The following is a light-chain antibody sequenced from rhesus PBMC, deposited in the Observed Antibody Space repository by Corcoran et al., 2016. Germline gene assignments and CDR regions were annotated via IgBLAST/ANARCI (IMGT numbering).Light chain of an antibody. CDR2: DAT. Sequence: DIQMTQSPSSLSASVGDRVTITCRASQAISNYLSWYQQKPGKAPKRLIYDATSLESGVQSRFSGSGAGTQFTLSISSRQPEDFAAYYCLQYNRRPYSFGQVTKGEIK. CDR3: LQYNRRPYS. V-gene: IGKV1-36*01. J-gene: IGKJ2*01. CDR1: QAISNY.